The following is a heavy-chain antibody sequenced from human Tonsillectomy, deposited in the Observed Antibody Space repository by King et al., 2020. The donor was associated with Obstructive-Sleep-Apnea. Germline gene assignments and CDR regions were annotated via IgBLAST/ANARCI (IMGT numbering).Heavy chain of an antibody. Sequence: QLVQSGGEVKKPGASVTVSCQTSGYSYGVSWVRQAPGQGLEWLGWISAYNGNTNYAQKLQGRVTLTTDTSTSTAYMELRSLRSDDTAVYYCARVGGSGWYYVDYWGQGTLVTVSS. CDR2: ISAYNGNT. V-gene: IGHV1-18*04. CDR3: ARVGGSGWYYVDY. J-gene: IGHJ4*02. CDR1: GYSYG. D-gene: IGHD6-19*01.